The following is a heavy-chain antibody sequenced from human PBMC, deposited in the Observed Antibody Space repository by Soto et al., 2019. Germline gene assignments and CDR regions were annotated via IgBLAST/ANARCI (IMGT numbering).Heavy chain of an antibody. CDR3: AKAFSWYDY. CDR1: GFTSSSYA. D-gene: IGHD6-13*01. J-gene: IGHJ4*02. Sequence: TGRPLRLSCAASGFTSSSYAMNWVRQAPGKGLEWASGISGSGGSTCYADSVKGRFTISRDNSKNTLYLQMSSLRAEDTAVYYCAKAFSWYDYWGQGTLVTVSS. CDR2: ISGSGGST. V-gene: IGHV3-23*01.